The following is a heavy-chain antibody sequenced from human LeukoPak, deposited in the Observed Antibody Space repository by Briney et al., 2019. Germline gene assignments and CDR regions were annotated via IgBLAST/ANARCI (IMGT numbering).Heavy chain of an antibody. V-gene: IGHV3-30-3*01. CDR1: GFTFSYYA. CDR2: ISYDGSSK. CDR3: ARVLNYYDSSGYYFSY. D-gene: IGHD3-22*01. J-gene: IGHJ4*02. Sequence: GGPLRLSCAASGFTFSYYAMHWVRQAPGKGLEWVAVISYDGSSKYYADSVKGRFTISRDNSKNTLYLQMNSLRAEDTAVYYCARVLNYYDSSGYYFSYWGQGTLVTVSS.